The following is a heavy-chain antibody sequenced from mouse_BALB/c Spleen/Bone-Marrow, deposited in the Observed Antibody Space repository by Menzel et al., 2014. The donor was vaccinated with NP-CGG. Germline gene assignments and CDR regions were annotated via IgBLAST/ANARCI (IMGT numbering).Heavy chain of an antibody. CDR3: ASFGFAY. J-gene: IGHJ3*01. Sequence: VQLQQPGPELVKPGASVKISCKASGYSFTDYYMHWVKQSHVKSLEWIGRINPYNGATSYNQNFKDKASLTVDKSSRTAYMGLHSLTSEDSAVYYCASFGFAYWGQGTLVTVSA. V-gene: IGHV1-26*01. CDR2: INPYNGAT. CDR1: GYSFTDYY.